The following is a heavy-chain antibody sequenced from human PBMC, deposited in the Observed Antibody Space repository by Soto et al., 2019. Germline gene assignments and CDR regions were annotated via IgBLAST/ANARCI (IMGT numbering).Heavy chain of an antibody. Sequence: EVQLLQSGGGLVQPGGSLRLSCAASGFTFNTYAMSWVRQAPGRGLEWVSALSGSGISTFYADYVKGRFTISRDNSKNTLYLQMNSLRGEDTAIYYCAKGFECLRLGLHHDAFDIWGQGTMVTVSS. CDR1: GFTFNTYA. V-gene: IGHV3-23*01. D-gene: IGHD5-12*01. CDR2: LSGSGIST. J-gene: IGHJ3*02. CDR3: AKGFECLRLGLHHDAFDI.